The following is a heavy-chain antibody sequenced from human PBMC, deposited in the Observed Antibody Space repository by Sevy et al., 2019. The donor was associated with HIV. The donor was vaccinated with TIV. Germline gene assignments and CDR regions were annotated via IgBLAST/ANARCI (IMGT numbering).Heavy chain of an antibody. CDR1: GYTFTSNY. CDR2: INPSGVSA. CDR3: ARYRAAAGNKYYYYGMDV. Sequence: ASVKVSCKASGYTFTSNYMHWVRQAPGQGLEWMGIINPSGVSASYAQKFQGRVTVTRATSTSTVYMELSSLRSEDTAVYYCARYRAAAGNKYYYYGMDVWGQGTTVTVSS. V-gene: IGHV1-46*01. J-gene: IGHJ6*02. D-gene: IGHD6-13*01.